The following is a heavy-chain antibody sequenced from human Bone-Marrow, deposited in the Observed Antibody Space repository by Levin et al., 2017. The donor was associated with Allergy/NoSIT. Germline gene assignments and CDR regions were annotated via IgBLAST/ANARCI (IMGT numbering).Heavy chain of an antibody. Sequence: GGSLRLSCAASGFTFSDYYMSWIRQAPGKGLEWVSYISGSGSNIHYADSAKGRFTISRDNAKNSLYLQMNSLRDEDTAVYYCARRPIGESYSDFGGQGTLVTVSS. CDR3: ARRPIGESYSDF. V-gene: IGHV3-11*01. J-gene: IGHJ4*02. CDR2: ISGSGSNI. D-gene: IGHD3-10*01. CDR1: GFTFSDYY.